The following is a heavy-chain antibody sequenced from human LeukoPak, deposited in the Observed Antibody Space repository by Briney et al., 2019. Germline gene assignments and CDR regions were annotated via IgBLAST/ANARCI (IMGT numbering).Heavy chain of an antibody. CDR3: ARGAYCTNGVCYTRNYFDY. V-gene: IGHV6-1*01. J-gene: IGHJ4*02. CDR1: GDSVSSNSAA. CDR2: TYYRSKWYN. Sequence: SQTLSLTCAISGDSVSSNSAAWNWIRQSPSRGLEWLGRTYYRSKWYNDYAVSVKSRITINPDTSKNQFSLQLNSVTPEDTAVYYCARGAYCTNGVCYTRNYFDYWGQGTLVTVSS. D-gene: IGHD2-8*01.